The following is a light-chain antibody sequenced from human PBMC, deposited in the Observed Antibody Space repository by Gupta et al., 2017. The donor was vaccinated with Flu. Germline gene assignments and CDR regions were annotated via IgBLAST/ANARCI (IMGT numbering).Light chain of an antibody. Sequence: TFWYQQRPGQSPVLVIYQDTKRPSGIPERFSGSNSGNTATLTISGTQAMDEADYYCQAWDSSIFVFGTGTKVTVL. V-gene: IGLV3-1*01. J-gene: IGLJ1*01. CDR2: QDT. CDR3: QAWDSSIFV.